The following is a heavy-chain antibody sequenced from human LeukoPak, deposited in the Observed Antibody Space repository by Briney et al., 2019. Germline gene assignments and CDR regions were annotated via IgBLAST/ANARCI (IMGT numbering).Heavy chain of an antibody. CDR3: ARDAGLAGDY. Sequence: SETLSLTCTVSGDSISSYYWSWIRQPPGKGLEWIGYIQYSGSTNYNPSLKSRVTISVDTSKNQFSLKLSSVTAADTAVYYCARDAGLAGDYWGQGTLVTVSS. CDR1: GDSISSYY. J-gene: IGHJ4*02. V-gene: IGHV4-59*12. CDR2: IQYSGST.